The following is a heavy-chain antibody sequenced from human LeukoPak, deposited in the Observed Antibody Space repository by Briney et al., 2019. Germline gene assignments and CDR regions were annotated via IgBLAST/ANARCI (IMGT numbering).Heavy chain of an antibody. CDR3: AKANSGWYFDPFDY. J-gene: IGHJ4*02. Sequence: GGSLRLSCGVSEFTFSTYEMNWVRQAPGKGLEWVSVISGNGASTYYADSVKARFTISRDNLKNTLYVQMNSLRAEDTAVYYCAKANSGWYFDPFDYWGQGTLVTVSS. CDR1: EFTFSTYE. CDR2: ISGNGAST. D-gene: IGHD6-19*01. V-gene: IGHV3-23*01.